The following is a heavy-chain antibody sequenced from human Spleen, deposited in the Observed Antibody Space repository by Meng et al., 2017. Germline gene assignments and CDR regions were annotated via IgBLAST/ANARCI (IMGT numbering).Heavy chain of an antibody. V-gene: IGHV3-11*04. Sequence: GESLKISCAASGFTFSDYYMSWIRQAPGKGLEWVSYISSSGSTIYYADSVKGRFTISRDNVKNLLYLQLNSLRAEDPAVYYCATGHWGGGEWGQGTLVTVSS. CDR2: ISSSGSTI. CDR3: ATGHWGGGE. CDR1: GFTFSDYY. D-gene: IGHD7-27*01. J-gene: IGHJ4*02.